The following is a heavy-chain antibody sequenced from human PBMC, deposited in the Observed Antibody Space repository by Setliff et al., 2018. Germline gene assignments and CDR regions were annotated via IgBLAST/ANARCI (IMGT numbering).Heavy chain of an antibody. CDR2: VYYSGTA. Sequence: SETLSLTCTVSDGSLSTYYWSWIRQPPGKGLEFIGYVYYSGTANYSPSLRSRLTISVGTSKNQLSLKLRSVTAADTAVYYCARGGTFRYFDFWGQGAPVTVSS. CDR1: DGSLSTYY. D-gene: IGHD5-12*01. J-gene: IGHJ4*02. V-gene: IGHV4-59*01. CDR3: ARGGTFRYFDF.